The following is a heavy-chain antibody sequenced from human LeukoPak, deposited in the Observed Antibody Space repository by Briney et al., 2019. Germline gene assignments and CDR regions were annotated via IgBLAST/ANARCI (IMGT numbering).Heavy chain of an antibody. CDR3: AREVFTVPYYYYYMDV. V-gene: IGHV4-34*01. Sequence: SETLSLTCAVYGGSFSGYYWSWIRQPPGKGLERIGEINHSGSTNYNPSLKSRVSISVDTSKNQFSLKLSSVTAADTAVYYCAREVFTVPYYYYYMDVWGKGTTVTISS. CDR2: INHSGST. J-gene: IGHJ6*03. D-gene: IGHD2-2*01. CDR1: GGSFSGYY.